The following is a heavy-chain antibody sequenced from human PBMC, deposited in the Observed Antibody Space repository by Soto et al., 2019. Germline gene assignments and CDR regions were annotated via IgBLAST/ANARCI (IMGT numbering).Heavy chain of an antibody. Sequence: QVQLQQWGAGLLKPSETLSLTCAVYGGSFSGYYWSWIRQPPGKGLEWIGEINHSGSTNYNPSLKSRVTISVDTSKNQFSLKLSSVTAADTAVYYCARGAGGYYWGNWFDPWGQGTLVTVSS. V-gene: IGHV4-34*01. CDR3: ARGAGGYYWGNWFDP. D-gene: IGHD3-22*01. CDR2: INHSGST. CDR1: GGSFSGYY. J-gene: IGHJ5*02.